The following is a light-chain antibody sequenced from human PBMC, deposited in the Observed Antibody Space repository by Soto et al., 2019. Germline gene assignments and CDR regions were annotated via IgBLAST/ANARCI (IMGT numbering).Light chain of an antibody. CDR2: GAS. V-gene: IGKV3-15*01. J-gene: IGKJ5*01. CDR3: QQYYDWPIT. Sequence: EIVMTQSPATLSVSPGERATLSCRASQSISNLLAWYQQKPGQAPRLLMYGASTRATGFPDRFSGSGSGTEFTLTISSLHSEDLAVYYCQQYYDWPITFGQGTRLEIK. CDR1: QSISNL.